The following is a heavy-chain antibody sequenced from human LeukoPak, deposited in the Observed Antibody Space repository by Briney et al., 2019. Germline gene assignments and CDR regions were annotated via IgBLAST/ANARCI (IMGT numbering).Heavy chain of an antibody. CDR2: ISSNGGST. Sequence: GGSLRLSCAASGFTFSSYAMHWVRQAPGKGLEYVSAISSNGGSTYYANSVKGRFTISRDNSKNTLYLQMGSLRAEGMAVYYCASYYYDSSGLIAHYWGQGTLVTVSS. D-gene: IGHD3-22*01. V-gene: IGHV3-64*01. CDR1: GFTFSSYA. J-gene: IGHJ4*02. CDR3: ASYYYDSSGLIAHY.